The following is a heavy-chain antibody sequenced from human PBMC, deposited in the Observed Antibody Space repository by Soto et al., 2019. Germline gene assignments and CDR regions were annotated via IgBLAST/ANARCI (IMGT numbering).Heavy chain of an antibody. CDR3: ARHGFGHLRGLGDV. V-gene: IGHV4-59*08. D-gene: IGHD3-10*01. CDR2: IQYNGYS. Sequence: QVQLQESGPGLVKPSETLSLTCTVSGGSITNYYCSWFRQPPGKGLEWIGYIQYNGYSAYNLSLKRRVTMAMYTSKTQFSVIAESVTATDTAVYYCARHGFGHLRGLGDVWGQGTTVIVSS. J-gene: IGHJ6*02. CDR1: GGSITNYY.